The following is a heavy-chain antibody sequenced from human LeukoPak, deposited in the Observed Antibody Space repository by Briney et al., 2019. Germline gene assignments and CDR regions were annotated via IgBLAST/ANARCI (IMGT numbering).Heavy chain of an antibody. CDR1: GGSSSGYY. Sequence: SETLSLTCAVYGGSSSGYYWSWIRQPPGKGLEWIGEINHSGSTNYNPSLKSRVTISVDTSKNQFSLKLSSVTAADTAVYYCARGHTGATPFDYWGQGTLVTVSS. CDR2: INHSGST. CDR3: ARGHTGATPFDY. V-gene: IGHV4-34*01. D-gene: IGHD1-26*01. J-gene: IGHJ4*02.